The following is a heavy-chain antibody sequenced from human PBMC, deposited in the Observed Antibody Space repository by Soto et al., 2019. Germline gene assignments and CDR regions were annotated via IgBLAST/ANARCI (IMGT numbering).Heavy chain of an antibody. D-gene: IGHD4-4*01. J-gene: IGHJ5*02. CDR1: GGSISSGDYY. CDR3: ARVHGDYSIGGWFDP. Sequence: SETLSLTCTVSGGSISSGDYYWSWIRQPPGKGLEWIVYIYYSGSTYYNPSLKSRVTISVDTSKNQFSLKLSSVTAADTAVYYCARVHGDYSIGGWFDPWGQGTLVTVSS. CDR2: IYYSGST. V-gene: IGHV4-30-4*01.